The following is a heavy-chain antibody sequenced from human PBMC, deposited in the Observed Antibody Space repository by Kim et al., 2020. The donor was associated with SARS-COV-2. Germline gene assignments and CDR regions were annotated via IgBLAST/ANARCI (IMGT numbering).Heavy chain of an antibody. CDR2: ISSSSSYI. CDR3: ARSPGLYYYYGMDV. V-gene: IGHV3-21*01. Sequence: GGSLRLSCAASGFTFSSYSMNWVRQAPGKGLEWVSSISSSSSYIYYADSVKGRFTISRDNAKNSLYLQMNSLRAEDTAVYYCARSPGLYYYYGMDVWGQGTTVTVSS. J-gene: IGHJ6*02. CDR1: GFTFSSYS.